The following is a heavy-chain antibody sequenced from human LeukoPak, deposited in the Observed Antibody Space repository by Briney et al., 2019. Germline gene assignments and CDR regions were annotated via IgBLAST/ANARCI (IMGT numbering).Heavy chain of an antibody. J-gene: IGHJ3*02. Sequence: SQTLSLTCAISGDRVSSNSAACNWIRQPPSGGLEWLGRTYYGSKWYNDYAVCVKSRITINPDTYKNQFSLQLNSVTPEDTAVYYCARVDRVAPDAFDIWGQGTMVTVSS. CDR3: ARVDRVAPDAFDI. CDR1: GDRVSSNSAA. CDR2: TYYGSKWYN. D-gene: IGHD5-12*01. V-gene: IGHV6-1*01.